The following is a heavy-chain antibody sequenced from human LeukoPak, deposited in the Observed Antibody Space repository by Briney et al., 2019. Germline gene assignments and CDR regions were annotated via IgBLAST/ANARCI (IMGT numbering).Heavy chain of an antibody. J-gene: IGHJ5*02. CDR2: IYYSGST. V-gene: IGHV4-59*01. Sequence: SETLSLTCTVSGGSISSYYWSWIRQPPGKGLEWIGYIYYSGSTNYNPSLKSRVTISVDTSKNQFSLKLSSVTAADTAVYYCARERAPYCSGGSCYRGWFDPWGQETLVTVSS. D-gene: IGHD2-15*01. CDR3: ARERAPYCSGGSCYRGWFDP. CDR1: GGSISSYY.